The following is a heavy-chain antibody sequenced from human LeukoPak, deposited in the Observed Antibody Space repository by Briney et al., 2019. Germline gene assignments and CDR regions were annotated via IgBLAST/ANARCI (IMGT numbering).Heavy chain of an antibody. J-gene: IGHJ6*02. Sequence: ASVKVSCKASGYTFTGYAMNWVRQAPGQGLEWMGWININTGNPTYAQGFTGRFVFSLDTSVSTAYLQISSLKAEDTAVYYCARDRVEEPYYYYGMDVWGQGTTVSVSS. V-gene: IGHV7-4-1*02. CDR3: ARDRVEEPYYYYGMDV. D-gene: IGHD1-14*01. CDR1: GYTFTGYA. CDR2: ININTGNP.